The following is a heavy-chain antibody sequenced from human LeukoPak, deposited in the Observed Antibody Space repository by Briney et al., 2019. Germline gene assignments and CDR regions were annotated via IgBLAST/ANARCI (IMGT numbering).Heavy chain of an antibody. V-gene: IGHV3-48*04. J-gene: IGHJ4*02. CDR2: INIGSDKI. CDR1: GFTFTDYS. Sequence: GGSLRLSCAASGFTFTDYSVNWVSQAPGKGLEWLSYINIGSDKIDYADSVKGRFTISRDNAKNSLYLQMNSLRAEDTAVYYCARDPGATVTPNYFDYWGQGTLVTVSS. CDR3: ARDPGATVTPNYFDY. D-gene: IGHD4-11*01.